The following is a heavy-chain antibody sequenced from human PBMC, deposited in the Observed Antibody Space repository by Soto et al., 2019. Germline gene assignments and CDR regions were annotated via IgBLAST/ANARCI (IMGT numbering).Heavy chain of an antibody. Sequence: PGGSLRLSCAGSGFTFRNNAMSWVRQTPGKGLEWVSGISGSGDTTYNADSVKGRFTLSRDNSKSTLFLQMNNLRVDDTAVYYCARDLSYGGLDSWGQGVLVTVSS. CDR1: GFTFRNNA. CDR3: ARDLSYGGLDS. V-gene: IGHV3-23*01. D-gene: IGHD3-10*01. J-gene: IGHJ4*02. CDR2: ISGSGDTT.